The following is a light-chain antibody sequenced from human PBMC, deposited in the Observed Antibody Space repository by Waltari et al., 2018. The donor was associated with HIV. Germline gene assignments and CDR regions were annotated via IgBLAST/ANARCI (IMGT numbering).Light chain of an antibody. V-gene: IGLV2-23*02. CDR3: CSYAGSSTFVV. CDR1: SSDVGSYYL. CDR2: EVS. J-gene: IGLJ2*01. Sequence: QSALTQPASVSGSPGQSITISCTGTSSDVGSYYLVSWYQQHPGKAPKLMIYEVSKRPSGVSNGFSGSKSCNTASLTIPGLQAEDEADYYCCSYAGSSTFVVFGGGTKLTVL.